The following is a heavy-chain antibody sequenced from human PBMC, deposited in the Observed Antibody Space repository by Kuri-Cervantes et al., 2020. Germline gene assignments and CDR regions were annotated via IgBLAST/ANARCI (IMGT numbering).Heavy chain of an antibody. V-gene: IGHV4-30-4*08. J-gene: IGHJ4*02. CDR2: IYYSGST. CDR1: GGSISSYY. D-gene: IGHD4-17*01. Sequence: LRLSCTVSGGSISSYYWSWIRQPPGKGLEWIGYIYYSGSTYYNPSLKSRVTISVDTSKNQFSLKLSSVTAADTAVYYCARASPTGYIDYWGQGTLVTVSS. CDR3: ARASPTGYIDY.